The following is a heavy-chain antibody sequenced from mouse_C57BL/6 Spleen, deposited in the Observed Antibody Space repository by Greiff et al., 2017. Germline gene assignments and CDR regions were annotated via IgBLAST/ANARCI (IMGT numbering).Heavy chain of an antibody. CDR1: GYSFTDYN. V-gene: IGHV1-39*01. D-gene: IGHD1-1*01. J-gene: IGHJ2*01. CDR3: ARKGSYGSYFDD. Sequence: EVKLMESGPELVKPGASVKISCKASGYSFTDYNMNWVKQSNGKSLEWIGVINPNYGTTSYNQKFKGKATLTVDQSSSTAYMQLNSLTSEDSAVYYCARKGSYGSYFDDWGQGTTLTVSS. CDR2: INPNYGTT.